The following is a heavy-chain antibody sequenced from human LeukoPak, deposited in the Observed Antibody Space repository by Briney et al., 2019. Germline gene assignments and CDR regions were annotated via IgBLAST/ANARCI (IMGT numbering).Heavy chain of an antibody. CDR3: ARDEPPYSKYAYYYYYYMDV. J-gene: IGHJ6*03. CDR2: ISAYNGNT. D-gene: IGHD4-11*01. V-gene: IGHV1-18*01. Sequence: ASVKVSCKASGYTFTSYGISWVRQAPGQGLEWMGWISAYNGNTNYAQKLQGRVTMTTDTSTSTAYMELRSLRSDDTAVYYCARDEPPYSKYAYYYYYYMDVWGKGTTVTVSS. CDR1: GYTFTSYG.